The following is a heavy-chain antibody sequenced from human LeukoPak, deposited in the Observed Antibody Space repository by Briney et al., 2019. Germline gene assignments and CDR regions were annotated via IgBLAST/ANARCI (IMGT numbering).Heavy chain of an antibody. CDR2: IRSDGSNK. D-gene: IGHD1-1*01. CDR3: ARVQLERSGEPFDY. V-gene: IGHV3-30*02. J-gene: IGHJ4*02. Sequence: GGSLRLSCAASGFTFSSYGMHWVRQAPGKGLEWVTFIRSDGSNKYYADSVKGRFTISRDNAKNTLYLQMNSLRAEDTAVYYCARVQLERSGEPFDYWGQGTLVTVSS. CDR1: GFTFSSYG.